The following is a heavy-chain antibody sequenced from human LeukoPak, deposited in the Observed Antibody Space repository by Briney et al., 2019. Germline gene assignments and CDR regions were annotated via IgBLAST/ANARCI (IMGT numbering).Heavy chain of an antibody. CDR1: GLTFSDSA. D-gene: IGHD3-22*01. CDR3: THYYDGSGYYGAFDS. J-gene: IGHJ3*02. CDR2: IRSKAKSYAT. V-gene: IGHV3-73*01. Sequence: GGSLRLSCAASGLTFSDSAVHWVRQASGKGLEWVGRIRSKAKSYATAYAASVKGRFTISRDDSETTAYLQMNSLKTEDTAAYYCTHYYDGSGYYGAFDSWGQGTMVTVSS.